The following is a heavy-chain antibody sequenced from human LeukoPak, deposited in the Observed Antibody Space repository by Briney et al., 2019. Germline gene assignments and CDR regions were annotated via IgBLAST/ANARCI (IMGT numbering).Heavy chain of an antibody. CDR1: GGSMRSYY. Sequence: SETLSLTCTVSGGSMRSYYWSWIRQSPGKGLEWIGYMYYSGSTYYNPSLKSRVTMSADTSKNQLSLKLSSVTAADTAVYYCARPYYYDSRIDPWGQGILVTVSS. D-gene: IGHD3-22*01. V-gene: IGHV4-59*08. J-gene: IGHJ5*02. CDR3: ARPYYYDSRIDP. CDR2: MYYSGST.